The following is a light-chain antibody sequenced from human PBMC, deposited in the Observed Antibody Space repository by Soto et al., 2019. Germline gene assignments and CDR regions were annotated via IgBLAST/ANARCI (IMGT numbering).Light chain of an antibody. J-gene: IGKJ1*01. V-gene: IGKV4-1*01. CDR2: WAS. CDR3: QQRSSTPPA. CDR1: RILFHTCSDKTY. Sequence: DVVMTQSPDSLAVSLIESSTINCRSSRILFHTCSDKTYLVWYQKKSGQPPKLLISWASSREPGVPDRFSGSGSGTDFTLTISRLEAEDVAVYYCQQRSSTPPAFGQGTRVDIK.